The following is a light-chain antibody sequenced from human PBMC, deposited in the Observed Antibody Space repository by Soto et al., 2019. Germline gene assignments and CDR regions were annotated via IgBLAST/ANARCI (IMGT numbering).Light chain of an antibody. Sequence: QSVLTQPPSASGTPGQRVTISCSGRNSNIGSNTVNWYQQLPGTAPKLLIYYDNLRPSGVPDRISGSKSGTSASLAISGLQSDDEADYYCAEWDDSLNGRVFGTGTKVTVL. CDR1: NSNIGSNT. V-gene: IGLV1-44*01. J-gene: IGLJ1*01. CDR3: AEWDDSLNGRV. CDR2: YDN.